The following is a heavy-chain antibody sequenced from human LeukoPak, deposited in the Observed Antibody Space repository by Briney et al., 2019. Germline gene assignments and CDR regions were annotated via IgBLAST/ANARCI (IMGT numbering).Heavy chain of an antibody. Sequence: GGSLRLSCAASGFTVSSNYMSWVRQAPGKGLEWVSVIYSGGSTYYADSVKGRFTISGDNSKNTLYLQMNSLRAEDTAVYYCARDYDYVWGCYRPYDYWGQGTLVTVSS. V-gene: IGHV3-66*02. CDR1: GFTVSSNY. J-gene: IGHJ4*02. CDR2: IYSGGST. CDR3: ARDYDYVWGCYRPYDY. D-gene: IGHD3-16*02.